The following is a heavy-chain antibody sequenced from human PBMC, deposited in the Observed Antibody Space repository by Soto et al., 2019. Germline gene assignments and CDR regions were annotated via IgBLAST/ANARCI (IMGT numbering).Heavy chain of an antibody. J-gene: IGHJ4*02. V-gene: IGHV1-69*12. D-gene: IGHD5-18*01. CDR3: AREGGYSYGHSRFFDY. CDR2: IIPIFGTA. CDR1: GGTFSSYA. Sequence: QVQLVQSGAEVKKPGSSVKVSCKASGGTFSSYAISWVRQAPGQGLEWMGGIIPIFGTANYAQKFQGRVTITADESTSTANMELSSLRSEDTAVYYCAREGGYSYGHSRFFDYWGQGTLVTVSS.